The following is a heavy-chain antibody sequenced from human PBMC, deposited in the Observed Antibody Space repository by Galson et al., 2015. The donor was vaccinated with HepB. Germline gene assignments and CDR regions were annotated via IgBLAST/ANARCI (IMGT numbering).Heavy chain of an antibody. J-gene: IGHJ6*03. CDR2: IYSSGTT. D-gene: IGHD2-2*01. Sequence: SLRLSCAVSGFIVRSNYMSWVRQPPGKGLEWVSIIYSSGTTYYADSVKGRFTVSRDNSKNTLYLQMNSLRAEDTAVYYCATDSRNPYYYYMDVWGKGTTVTVSS. V-gene: IGHV3-53*01. CDR3: ATDSRNPYYYYMDV. CDR1: GFIVRSNY.